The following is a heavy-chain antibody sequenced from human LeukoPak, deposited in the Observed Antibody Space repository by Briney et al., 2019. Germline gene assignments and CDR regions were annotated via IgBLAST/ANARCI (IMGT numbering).Heavy chain of an antibody. CDR1: GFTFTSYW. Sequence: PGGSLRLSCAASGFTFTSYWMHWVRQAPGKGLVWVSRINSDESTANYADSAKGRFTVSRDNAKNTLYLQMDSLRAEDTAVYYCARRVDTAMVTVSTGYYFGMDVWGQGTTVTVSS. V-gene: IGHV3-74*01. CDR3: ARRVDTAMVTVSTGYYFGMDV. J-gene: IGHJ6*02. D-gene: IGHD5-18*01. CDR2: INSDESTA.